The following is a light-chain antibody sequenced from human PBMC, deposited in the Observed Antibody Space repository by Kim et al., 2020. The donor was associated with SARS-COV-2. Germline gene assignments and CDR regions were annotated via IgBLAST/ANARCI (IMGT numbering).Light chain of an antibody. J-gene: IGKJ4*01. V-gene: IGKV1-5*03. CDR1: QSISSW. Sequence: ASVGVRVTMTSGASQSISSWLAWQQQKPGKALKLLIYKATSLESGVPSRFSCSGSWTEFPLPISTLQPDDVATYYCQQYNSYPLTFGGGTKVDIK. CDR3: QQYNSYPLT. CDR2: KAT.